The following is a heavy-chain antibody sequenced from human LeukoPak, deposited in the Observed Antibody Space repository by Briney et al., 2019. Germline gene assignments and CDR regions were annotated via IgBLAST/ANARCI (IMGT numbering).Heavy chain of an antibody. J-gene: IGHJ4*02. D-gene: IGHD6-19*01. V-gene: IGHV3-48*02. CDR2: ISSSGSTT. CDR3: AANPPRYSGGWSFDY. CDR1: GFTFSTYS. Sequence: GGSLRLSCAASGFTFSTYSMNWVRQAPGKGLEWVSYISSSGSTTYYADSVKGRFTISRDNAKNSLYLQMNSLRDEDTAVYYCAANPPRYSGGWSFDYWGQGTLVTVSS.